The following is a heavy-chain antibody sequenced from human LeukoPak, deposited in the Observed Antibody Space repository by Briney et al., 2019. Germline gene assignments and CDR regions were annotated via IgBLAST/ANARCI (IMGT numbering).Heavy chain of an antibody. J-gene: IGHJ5*02. V-gene: IGHV1-2*02. CDR2: INPNSGGT. Sequence: ASVKVSCKASGYTFTGHYMHWVRQAPGQGLEWMGWINPNSGGTKYARKFQGRVTLTRDTSISTAYMELSRLRCDDTAVYYCARSYDFWSGPPFDPWGQGTLVTVSS. D-gene: IGHD3-3*01. CDR3: ARSYDFWSGPPFDP. CDR1: GYTFTGHY.